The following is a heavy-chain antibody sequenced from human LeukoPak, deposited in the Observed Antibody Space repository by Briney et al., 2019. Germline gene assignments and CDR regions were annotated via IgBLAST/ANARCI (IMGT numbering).Heavy chain of an antibody. D-gene: IGHD5-24*01. CDR3: ARRQGEVATTTENHYYNGMDV. Sequence: GESLKISCKGSGYSFTSYWISWVRQMPGKGLEWMGRIDPSDSYTNYSPSFQGHVTISADKSISTAYLQWSSLKASDTAMYYCARRQGEVATTTENHYYNGMDVWGQGTTVTVSS. CDR1: GYSFTSYW. J-gene: IGHJ6*02. V-gene: IGHV5-10-1*01. CDR2: IDPSDSYT.